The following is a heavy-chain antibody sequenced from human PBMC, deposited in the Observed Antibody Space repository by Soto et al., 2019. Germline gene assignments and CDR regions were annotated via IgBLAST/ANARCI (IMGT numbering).Heavy chain of an antibody. D-gene: IGHD3-10*01. V-gene: IGHV3-9*01. CDR2: IAWNSGII. CDR1: GFSFEDYA. Sequence: EVQLVESGGGLVQPGRSLRLSCAASGFSFEDYAMHWVRQAPGKGLEWVSGIAWNSGIIGYADSVKGRFTISRDNGKKSLYMQMNSLRHEDTALYYCATDHYGSAIYGMDVWGQGTTVTVSS. J-gene: IGHJ6*02. CDR3: ATDHYGSAIYGMDV.